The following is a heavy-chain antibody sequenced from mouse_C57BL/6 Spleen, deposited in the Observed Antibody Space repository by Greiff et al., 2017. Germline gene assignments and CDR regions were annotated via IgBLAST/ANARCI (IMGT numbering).Heavy chain of an antibody. V-gene: IGHV1-20*01. CDR2: INPYNGDT. D-gene: IGHD1-1*01. J-gene: IGHJ4*01. Sequence: EVQLQQSGPELVKPGDSVKISCKASGYSFTGYFMNWVMQSHGKSLEWIGRINPYNGDTFYNQKFKGKATFTVDKSSSTAHMELRSLTSEDSAVYYCARIYYGSRSPYYAMDYWGQGTSVTVSS. CDR1: GYSFTGYF. CDR3: ARIYYGSRSPYYAMDY.